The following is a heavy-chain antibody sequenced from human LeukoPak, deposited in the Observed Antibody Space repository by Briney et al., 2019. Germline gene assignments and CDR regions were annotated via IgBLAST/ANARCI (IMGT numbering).Heavy chain of an antibody. Sequence: GRSLRLSCAASGFAFSSYAMHWVRQAPGKGLEWVAVISYDGTKKYYADSVKGRFTISRDNSKNTLYLQMNSLRAEDTAVYYCARDRGYDSSGYFDYWGQGTLVTVSS. CDR1: GFAFSSYA. D-gene: IGHD3-22*01. V-gene: IGHV3-30*04. J-gene: IGHJ4*02. CDR2: ISYDGTKK. CDR3: ARDRGYDSSGYFDY.